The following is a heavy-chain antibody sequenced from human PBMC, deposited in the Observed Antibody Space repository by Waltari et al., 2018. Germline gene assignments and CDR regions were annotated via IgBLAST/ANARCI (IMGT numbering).Heavy chain of an antibody. Sequence: QVQLVQSGAEVKKPGSSVKVSCKASGGTFSSYAISWVRQAPGQGLEWMGGIIPIFGTANYGQKFQGRVTITADESTSTAYMELSSLRSEDTAVYYCARGSSSPAMPYYYYYMDVWGKGTTVTISS. CDR3: ARGSSSPAMPYYYYYMDV. D-gene: IGHD6-6*01. CDR1: GGTFSSYA. J-gene: IGHJ6*03. V-gene: IGHV1-69*12. CDR2: IIPIFGTA.